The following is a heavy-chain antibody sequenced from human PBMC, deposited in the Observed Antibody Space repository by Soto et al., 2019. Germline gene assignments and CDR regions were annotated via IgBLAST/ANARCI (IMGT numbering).Heavy chain of an antibody. J-gene: IGHJ4*02. CDR2: IIPILGIA. CDR3: ARAEMATINGSDY. CDR1: GGTFSSYT. V-gene: IGHV1-69*02. Sequence: QVQLVQSGAEVKKPGSSVKVSCKASGGTFSSYTISWVRQAPGQGLEWMGRIIPILGIANYAQKFQGRVTITADKSTSTAYMELSSLRSEDTAVYYCARAEMATINGSDYWGQGTLVTVSS. D-gene: IGHD5-12*01.